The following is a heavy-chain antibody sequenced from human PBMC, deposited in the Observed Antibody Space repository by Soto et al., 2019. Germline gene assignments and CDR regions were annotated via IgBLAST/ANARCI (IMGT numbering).Heavy chain of an antibody. CDR1: GFTVSSNY. V-gene: IGHV3-53*01. D-gene: IGHD6-6*01. CDR2: IYSGGST. Sequence: GGSLRLSCAASGFTVSSNYMSWVRQAPGKGLEWVSVIYSGGSTYYADSVKGRFTISRDNSKNTLYLQMNSLRAEDTAVYYCARGSPASQSDAFDIWGQGTMVTVSS. J-gene: IGHJ3*02. CDR3: ARGSPASQSDAFDI.